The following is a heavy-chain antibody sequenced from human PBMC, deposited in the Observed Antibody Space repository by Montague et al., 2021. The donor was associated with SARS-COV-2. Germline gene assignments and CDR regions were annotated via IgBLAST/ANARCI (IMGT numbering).Heavy chain of an antibody. D-gene: IGHD3-3*01. Sequence: SETLSLTCTGSGGSISSYYWSWIRQPPVKGLEWIGYIDYSGSTNYNPSLKSRVTISVDTSKNQFSLKLSSVTAADTAVNYCARVSEFWSGYYTAVGACDIWSQGRMVTVSS. V-gene: IGHV4-59*01. CDR3: ARVSEFWSGYYTAVGACDI. CDR1: GGSISSYY. J-gene: IGHJ3*02. CDR2: IDYSGST.